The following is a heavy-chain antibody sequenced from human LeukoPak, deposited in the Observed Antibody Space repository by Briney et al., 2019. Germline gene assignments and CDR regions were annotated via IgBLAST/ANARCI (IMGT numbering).Heavy chain of an antibody. CDR3: AKDVSEWLAFDY. CDR1: GCTFSSSG. V-gene: IGHV3-30*18. D-gene: IGHD6-19*01. Sequence: GGSLRLSCAASGCTFSSSGMHWVRQARGKGLEWVAVISYDESNKYYADSVKGRSTISRDKSKNTLYLQMNSLRAEDTAVYYCAKDVSEWLAFDYWGQGTLVTVSS. CDR2: ISYDESNK. J-gene: IGHJ4*02.